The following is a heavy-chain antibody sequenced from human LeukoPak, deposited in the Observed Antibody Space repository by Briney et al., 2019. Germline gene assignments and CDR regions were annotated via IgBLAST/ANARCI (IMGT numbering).Heavy chain of an antibody. CDR1: GFSFSDYY. D-gene: IGHD5-24*01. Sequence: GGSLRLSCAASGFSFSDYYMHWVRQAPGKGLEWVSAISSSSSYIYYADSVKGRFTISRDNAENSVSLQMHGLRAGDTAVYFCARGEHKATITGSDSWGQGTLVTVSS. J-gene: IGHJ1*01. V-gene: IGHV3-21*01. CDR2: ISSSSSYI. CDR3: ARGEHKATITGSDS.